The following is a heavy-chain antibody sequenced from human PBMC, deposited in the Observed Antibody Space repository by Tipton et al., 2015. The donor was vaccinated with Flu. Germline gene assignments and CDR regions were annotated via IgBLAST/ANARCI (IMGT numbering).Heavy chain of an antibody. Sequence: TLSLTCAVSGGSISSVSHYWGWIRQPPGKGLEWIGSVSRSGNTNYNPSLKSRVTISIDTSKNQFSLKMKSVTAADKAVYYCVRRDYSNYVSDPKSWFDPWGQGTLVAVSS. CDR2: VSRSGNT. CDR1: GGSISSVSHY. CDR3: VRRDYSNYVSDPKSWFDP. J-gene: IGHJ5*02. D-gene: IGHD4-11*01. V-gene: IGHV4-39*07.